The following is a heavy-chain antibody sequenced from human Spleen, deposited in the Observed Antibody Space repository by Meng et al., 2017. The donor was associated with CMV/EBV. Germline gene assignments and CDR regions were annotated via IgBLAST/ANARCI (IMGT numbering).Heavy chain of an antibody. V-gene: IGHV4-61*01. Sequence: SETLSLTCTVSGGSVSSGSSYWAWIRQTPGKGLEWIGYGLYSPGSASTKYRPSLESRITKSFDTSKNQVSLRPVSVTAADTAIYYSASGNSYFTFSFDCWGQGSLVTVSS. CDR2: YSPGSAST. J-gene: IGHJ4*02. CDR1: GGSVSSGSSY. CDR3: ASGNSYFTFSFDC. D-gene: IGHD3-10*01.